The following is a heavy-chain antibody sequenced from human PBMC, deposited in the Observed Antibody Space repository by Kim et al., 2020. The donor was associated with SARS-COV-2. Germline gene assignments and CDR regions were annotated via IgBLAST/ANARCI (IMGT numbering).Heavy chain of an antibody. CDR2: FDPEDGET. Sequence: ASVKVSCKVSGYTLTELSMHWVRQAPGKGLEWMGGFDPEDGETIYAQKFQGRVTMTEDTSTDTAYMELSSLRSEDTAVYYCATGPGCSGGSCYWGMWFDPWSQGTLVTVSS. D-gene: IGHD2-15*01. V-gene: IGHV1-24*01. J-gene: IGHJ5*02. CDR3: ATGPGCSGGSCYWGMWFDP. CDR1: GYTLTELS.